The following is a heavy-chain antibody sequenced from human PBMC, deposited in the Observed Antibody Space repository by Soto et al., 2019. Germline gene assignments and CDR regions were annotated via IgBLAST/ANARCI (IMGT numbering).Heavy chain of an antibody. Sequence: QVQLQESGPGVVKPSETLSLTCTISGGSISGYYWTWIRQSPGKGLEYIGYIYSGNTNYNPSLNIRVTISADTSKNQFSLTLSSVTAADTAVYYCGRFSSHGDYAYWCQGTLVTVSS. J-gene: IGHJ4*02. CDR3: GRFSSHGDYAY. V-gene: IGHV4-59*08. CDR1: GGSISGYY. D-gene: IGHD4-17*01. CDR2: IYSGNT.